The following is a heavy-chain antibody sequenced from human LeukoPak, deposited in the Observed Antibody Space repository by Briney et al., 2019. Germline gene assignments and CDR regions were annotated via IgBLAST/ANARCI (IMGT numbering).Heavy chain of an antibody. Sequence: SETLSLACAVSGGSISSGGYSWSWIRQPPGKGLEWIGYIYHSGSTYYNPSLKSRVTISVDTSKNQFSLKLSSVTAADTAVYYCARESGHEWLVAGGLPNYYFDYWGQGTLVTVSS. V-gene: IGHV4-30-2*01. CDR1: GGSISSGGYS. CDR3: ARESGHEWLVAGGLPNYYFDY. J-gene: IGHJ4*02. CDR2: IYHSGST. D-gene: IGHD6-19*01.